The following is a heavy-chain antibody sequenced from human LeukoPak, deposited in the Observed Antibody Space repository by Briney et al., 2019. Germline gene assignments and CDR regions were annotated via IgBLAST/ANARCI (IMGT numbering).Heavy chain of an antibody. CDR2: INHSGST. V-gene: IGHV4-34*01. J-gene: IGHJ4*02. CDR3: ARWGGGYDYEGESGFDY. D-gene: IGHD5-12*01. Sequence: PSETLSLTCAVYGGSFSGYYWSWIRQPPGKGLEWIGEINHSGSTNYNPSLKSRVTISVDTSKNQFSLKLSSVTAADTAVYYCARWGGGYDYEGESGFDYWGQGTLVTVSS. CDR1: GGSFSGYY.